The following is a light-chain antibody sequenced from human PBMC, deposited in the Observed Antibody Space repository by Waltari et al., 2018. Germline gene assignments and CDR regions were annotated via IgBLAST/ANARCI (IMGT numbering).Light chain of an antibody. J-gene: IGLJ1*01. CDR2: EVS. CDR3: SSYTTSSAPGV. V-gene: IGLV2-14*01. CDR1: DSDVGAYDF. Sequence: QSALTQPASVSGSPGQSLTISCSGPDSDVGAYDFVSWYQQHPGKAPHLIIYEVSNRPSGVSNRFSASKSVNTASLTISGLQAEDEADYYCSSYTTSSAPGVFGTGTRVTVL.